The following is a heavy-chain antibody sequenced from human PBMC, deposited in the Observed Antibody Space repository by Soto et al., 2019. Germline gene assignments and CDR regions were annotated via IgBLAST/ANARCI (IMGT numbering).Heavy chain of an antibody. V-gene: IGHV3-48*03. J-gene: IGHJ5*02. D-gene: IGHD6-19*01. CDR2: ITGTSSTI. CDR3: ARDTSDSTGWLNWFDP. CDR1: GFTFSRYE. Sequence: EAQLMESGGGLVQPGGSLRLSCVASGFTFSRYEMNWVRQAPGKGLEWVSYITGTSSTIYYADSVKGRFTISRDNAKNSLYLQMNSLRAEDTGVYYCARDTSDSTGWLNWFDPWGQGTLVTVSS.